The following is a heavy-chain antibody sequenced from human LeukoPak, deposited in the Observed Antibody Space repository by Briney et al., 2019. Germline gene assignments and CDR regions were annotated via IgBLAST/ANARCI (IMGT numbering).Heavy chain of an antibody. CDR2: IYYSGST. CDR3: ARAKRAYDFDY. J-gene: IGHJ4*02. CDR1: GGSISSYY. Sequence: SETLSLTCTVSGGSISSYYWSWIRQPPGKGLEWIGYIYYSGSTNYNPSLKSRVTISVDTSKNQFSLKLSSVTAADTAVYYCARAKRAYDFDYWGQGTLVTVSS. V-gene: IGHV4-59*01. D-gene: IGHD3-16*01.